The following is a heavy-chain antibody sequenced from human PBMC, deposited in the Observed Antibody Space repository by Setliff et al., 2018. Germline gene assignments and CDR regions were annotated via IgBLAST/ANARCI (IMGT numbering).Heavy chain of an antibody. Sequence: SETLSLTCTVSGGSISTYYWSWIRRPAGKGLEWIGRVFVSGSTNYNPSLKSRVTMSVDTSKNQFSLKLTSVTAADTAVYYCACWGGTVNAFDIWGQGTMVTVSS. CDR3: ACWGGTVNAFDI. D-gene: IGHD3-16*01. J-gene: IGHJ3*02. CDR1: GGSISTYY. V-gene: IGHV4-4*07. CDR2: VFVSGST.